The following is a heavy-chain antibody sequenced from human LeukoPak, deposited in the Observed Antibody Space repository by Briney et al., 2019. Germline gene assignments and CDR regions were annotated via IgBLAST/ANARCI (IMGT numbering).Heavy chain of an antibody. CDR1: GFTFSSYW. CDR2: IKQDGSEK. CDR3: ARGGSWYTY. Sequence: GGSLRLSCAASGFTFSSYWMTWVRQAPGKGLEWVANIKQDGSEKNYVDSGKGRFTISRDNAKNSLYLQMNSLGAEDTALYYCARGGSWYTYWGQGTLVTVSS. D-gene: IGHD6-13*01. V-gene: IGHV3-7*05. J-gene: IGHJ4*02.